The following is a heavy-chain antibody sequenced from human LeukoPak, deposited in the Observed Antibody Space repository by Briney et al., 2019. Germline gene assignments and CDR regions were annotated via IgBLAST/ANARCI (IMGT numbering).Heavy chain of an antibody. CDR1: GFPFSSYN. J-gene: IGHJ4*02. CDR3: ARDGDGYNQYYFDY. V-gene: IGHV3-21*01. D-gene: IGHD5-24*01. CDR2: ITGRGHST. Sequence: GGSLRLSCAASGFPFSSYNMNWVRQAPGKGLEWVSAITGRGHSTYYADSVKGRFTISRDSAKNSVYLQMNSLRAEDTAIYYCARDGDGYNQYYFDYWGQGTLVTVSS.